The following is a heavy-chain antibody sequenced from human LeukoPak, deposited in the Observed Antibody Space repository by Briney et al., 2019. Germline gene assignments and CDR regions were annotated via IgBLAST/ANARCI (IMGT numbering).Heavy chain of an antibody. CDR1: GFTFSSYA. V-gene: IGHV3-30-3*01. CDR2: ISYDGSNK. J-gene: IGHJ5*02. Sequence: GGSLRLSCAASGFTFSSYAMHWVRQAPGKGLEWVAVISYDGSNKYYADSVKGRFTISRDNSKNTLYLQMNSLRAEDTAVYYCATTGGGYCSSTSCPPPWFDPWGQGTLVTVSS. CDR3: ATTGGGYCSSTSCPPPWFDP. D-gene: IGHD2-2*01.